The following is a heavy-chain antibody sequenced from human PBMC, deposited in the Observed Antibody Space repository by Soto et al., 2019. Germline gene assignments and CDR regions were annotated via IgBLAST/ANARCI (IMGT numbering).Heavy chain of an antibody. D-gene: IGHD6-13*01. CDR2: IYHSGST. J-gene: IGHJ4*02. Sequence: SDTLSVTCAFSGYSISSGYYWGWIRPPPGKGLEWIGSIYHSGSTYYNPSLKSRVTISVDTSKNQFSLKLSSVTAADTAFYFCARDRSVSRPPHRSSWWDWGLGTLVNVSS. V-gene: IGHV4-38-2*02. CDR3: ARDRSVSRPPHRSSWWD. CDR1: GYSISSGYY.